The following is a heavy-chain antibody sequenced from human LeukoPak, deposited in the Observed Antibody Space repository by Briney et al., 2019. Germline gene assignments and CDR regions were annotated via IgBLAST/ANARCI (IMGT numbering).Heavy chain of an antibody. CDR3: ARARYGDYAYAFDY. CDR1: GYTFTSYY. Sequence: ASVKVSCKASGYTFTSYYMHWVRQAPGQGLEWMGIINPSGGSTSYAQKFQGRVTITADESTSTAYMELSSLRSEDTAVYYCARARYGDYAYAFDYWGQGTLVTVSS. J-gene: IGHJ4*02. V-gene: IGHV1-46*01. CDR2: INPSGGST. D-gene: IGHD4-17*01.